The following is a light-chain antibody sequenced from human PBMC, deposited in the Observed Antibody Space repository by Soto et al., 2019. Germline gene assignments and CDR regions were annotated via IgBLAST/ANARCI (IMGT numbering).Light chain of an antibody. CDR3: QQSYTSPPWT. CDR2: LGS. V-gene: IGKV2-28*01. Sequence: DVVMTQSPLSLPVISGEPASISCRPSQGPLHSLDHNYLDWYLQKPGQSPHLLVYLGSNRASGVPDRFSGSGSGRDFTLTISSLRPEDIATYFCQQSYTSPPWTFGQGTKV. CDR1: QGPLHSLDHNY. J-gene: IGKJ1*01.